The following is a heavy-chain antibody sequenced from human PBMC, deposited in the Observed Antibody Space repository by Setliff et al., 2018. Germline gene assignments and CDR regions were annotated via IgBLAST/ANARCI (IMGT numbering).Heavy chain of an antibody. Sequence: ASVKVSCKASGYTYTNYGITWVRQAPGQGLEWMGWINNYSFKTNYPQKFLGRVTMTTDTSTGTAYMELKSLRSDDTAVYYCARINFYVSSGYYYAPDYWGQGTLVTVSS. CDR2: INNYSFKT. CDR3: ARINFYVSSGYYYAPDY. V-gene: IGHV1-18*01. J-gene: IGHJ4*02. CDR1: GYTYTNYG. D-gene: IGHD3-22*01.